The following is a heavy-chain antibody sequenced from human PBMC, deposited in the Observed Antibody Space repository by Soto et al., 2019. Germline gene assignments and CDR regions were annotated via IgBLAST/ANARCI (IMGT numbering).Heavy chain of an antibody. D-gene: IGHD6-19*01. CDR1: GFSFSSYW. CDR2: IKQDGSEK. V-gene: IGHV3-7*03. Sequence: EVQLVESGGGLVQPGGSLRLSCAASGFSFSSYWMSWVRQAPGKGPEWVANIKQDGSEKYYVDSVKGRFTISRDNAKKSLLLQMTRLRAEDTVGYYCTRWASGKSGCWGQGTLVTVSS. CDR3: TRWASGKSGC. J-gene: IGHJ4*02.